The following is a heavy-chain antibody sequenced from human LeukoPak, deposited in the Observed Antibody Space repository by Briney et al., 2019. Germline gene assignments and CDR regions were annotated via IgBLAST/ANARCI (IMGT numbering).Heavy chain of an antibody. CDR2: ISYEGSNK. Sequence: PGRSLRLSCAASGFIFSRYGMHWVRQAPCKGLEWVAGISYEGSNKYYADSVKGRFSISRDNSKNTLYLQMNSLRAEDTPVYYCAKWELVGRSGTTAVDYWGQGTLVTVSS. CDR1: GFIFSRYG. V-gene: IGHV3-30*18. CDR3: AKWELVGRSGTTAVDY. J-gene: IGHJ4*02. D-gene: IGHD1-1*01.